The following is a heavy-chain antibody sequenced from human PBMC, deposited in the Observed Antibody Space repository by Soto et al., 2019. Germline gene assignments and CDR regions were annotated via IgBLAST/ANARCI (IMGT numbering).Heavy chain of an antibody. Sequence: VQLVESGGGVVQPGRSLRLSCAASGFTFSDYAMHWVRQAPGKGLEWVAVVSHDGRNTHYADSVKGRFTISRDSSKNTVPLEMTSLRAEDTAAYYCAKGGRQWLVTSDFNYWGQGALVTVSS. J-gene: IGHJ4*02. D-gene: IGHD6-19*01. CDR2: VSHDGRNT. V-gene: IGHV3-30*18. CDR3: AKGGRQWLVTSDFNY. CDR1: GFTFSDYA.